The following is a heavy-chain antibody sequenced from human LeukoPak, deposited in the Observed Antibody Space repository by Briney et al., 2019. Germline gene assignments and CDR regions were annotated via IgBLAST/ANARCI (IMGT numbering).Heavy chain of an antibody. D-gene: IGHD5-18*01. CDR2: MQSTGNS. CDR1: GGSISTYH. J-gene: IGHJ4*02. Sequence: PSETLSLTCTVSGGSISTYHWNWIRKSPKKGLEWIGYMQSTGNSNYNPSLKSRVTMSVDMSRNQIVLNLSSVTPADTAVYFCARDKQHSYGRYFDHWGQGILVTVSS. CDR3: ARDKQHSYGRYFDH. V-gene: IGHV4-59*01.